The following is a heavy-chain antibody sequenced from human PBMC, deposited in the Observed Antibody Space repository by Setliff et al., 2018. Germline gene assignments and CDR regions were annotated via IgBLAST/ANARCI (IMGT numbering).Heavy chain of an antibody. CDR2: INHSGST. D-gene: IGHD6-6*01. Sequence: SETLSLTCAAYGGTFSDYYWTWIRQAPGKGLEWIGEINHSGSTNYNPSLRSRVTISMDTSKDQFSLKMSSVTAADAAIYYCARGRNVAARLLDTWGQGSRVTVSS. V-gene: IGHV4-34*01. CDR3: ARGRNVAARLLDT. CDR1: GGTFSDYY. J-gene: IGHJ5*02.